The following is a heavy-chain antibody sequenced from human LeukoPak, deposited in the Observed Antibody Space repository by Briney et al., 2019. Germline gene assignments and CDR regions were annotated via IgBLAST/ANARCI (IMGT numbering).Heavy chain of an antibody. CDR3: ARGAGAWSYYGRGLDY. CDR2: IKSDGIIS. V-gene: IGHV3-74*01. CDR1: GFTLSSYW. J-gene: IGHJ4*02. Sequence: GGSLRLSCAASGFTLSSYWMHWVRQAPGKGLVWVSRIKSDGIISTYADSVKGRFTISTDHAKNTLYLQMSSLRPEDTAVYYCARGAGAWSYYGRGLDYWGQGTLVTVPS. D-gene: IGHD1-26*01.